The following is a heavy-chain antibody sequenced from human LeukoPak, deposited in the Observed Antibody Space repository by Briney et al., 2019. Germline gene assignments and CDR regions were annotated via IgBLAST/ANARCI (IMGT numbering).Heavy chain of an antibody. CDR2: VSGSGGNT. J-gene: IGHJ4*02. CDR3: AKVRRRDSKSPGDARVDY. Sequence: GGSLRLSCVTSGFTFNDYWMSWVRQPPGKGLEWVSGVSGSGGNTDYSDSVKGRFTISRDNSDNTLYLQMNSLRAEDTALYYCAKVRRRDSKSPGDARVDYWGQGTLVTVSS. V-gene: IGHV3-23*01. CDR1: GFTFNDYW. D-gene: IGHD3-3*01.